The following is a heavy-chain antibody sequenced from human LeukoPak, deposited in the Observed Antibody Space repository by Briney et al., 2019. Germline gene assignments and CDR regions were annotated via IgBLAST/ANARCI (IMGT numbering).Heavy chain of an antibody. Sequence: TGGSLRLSCAASGFTFSSYSMNWVRQAPGKGLEWVSSISSSSSYIYYADSVKGRFTISRDNAKNSLYLQMNSLRAEDTAVYYCARGDGYCSSTSCYSRYWGQGTLVTVSS. J-gene: IGHJ4*02. CDR2: ISSSSSYI. V-gene: IGHV3-21*01. CDR3: ARGDGYCSSTSCYSRY. CDR1: GFTFSSYS. D-gene: IGHD2-2*01.